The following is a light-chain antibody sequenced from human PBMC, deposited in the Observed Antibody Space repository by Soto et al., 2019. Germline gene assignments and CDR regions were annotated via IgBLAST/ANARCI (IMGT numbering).Light chain of an antibody. Sequence: QSALTQPASVSGSPGQSITISCTGTSSDIGAYDYVSWYQHHPGKAPKVMIYKVINRPSGVSNRFSGTRSGNTASLTISGLQAEDEADYYCSSYTRSRTHVFGTGTKLTVL. V-gene: IGLV2-14*01. J-gene: IGLJ1*01. CDR3: SSYTRSRTHV. CDR1: SSDIGAYDY. CDR2: KVI.